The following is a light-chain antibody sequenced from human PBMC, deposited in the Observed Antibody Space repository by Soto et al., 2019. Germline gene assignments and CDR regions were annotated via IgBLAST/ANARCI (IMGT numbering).Light chain of an antibody. V-gene: IGLV2-14*01. CDR2: DVS. CDR1: SSDIGGYDH. CDR3: NSYTTSSSLYV. Sequence: QSALTQPASVSGSPGQSITISCTGTSSDIGGYDHVSWYQQYPGKAPKLMIYDVSNRPSGVSDRFSGSKSANMASLTISGLQAEDEADYYCNSYTTSSSLYVFGTGTQLTVL. J-gene: IGLJ1*01.